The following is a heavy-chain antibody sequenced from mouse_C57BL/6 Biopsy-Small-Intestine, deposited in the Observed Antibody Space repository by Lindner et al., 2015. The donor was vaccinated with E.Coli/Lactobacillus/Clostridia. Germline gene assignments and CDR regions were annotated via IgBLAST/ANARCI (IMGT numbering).Heavy chain of an antibody. CDR2: INPYYGST. V-gene: IGHV1-39*01. CDR3: ARGSTYFDY. J-gene: IGHJ2*01. D-gene: IGHD5-1*01. CDR1: GYSFTGYN. Sequence: VQLQESGPELVKPGASVKISCKASGYSFTGYNMNWVKQSHGKSLEWIGNINPYYGSTSNNQKFNDKATLTLDKSSTTAYMQLNSVTSEDSAVYYCARGSTYFDYWGQGTTLTVSS.